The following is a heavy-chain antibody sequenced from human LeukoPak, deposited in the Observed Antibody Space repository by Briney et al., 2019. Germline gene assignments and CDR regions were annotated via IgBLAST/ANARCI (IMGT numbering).Heavy chain of an antibody. J-gene: IGHJ4*02. V-gene: IGHV4-59*12. CDR3: ARVKFRASSYYYDSSAFDY. CDR2: IYYSGST. Sequence: SETLSLTCTVSGGSISSYYWSWIRQPPGKGLEWIGYIYYSGSTNYNPSLKSRVTISVDKSKNQFSLKLSSVTAADTAVYYCARVKFRASSYYYDSSAFDYWGQGTLVTVSS. D-gene: IGHD3-22*01. CDR1: GGSISSYY.